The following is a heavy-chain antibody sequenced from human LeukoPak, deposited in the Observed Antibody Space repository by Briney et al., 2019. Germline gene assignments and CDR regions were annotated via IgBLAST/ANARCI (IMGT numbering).Heavy chain of an antibody. V-gene: IGHV3-74*01. CDR2: ISPDGRNI. Sequence: GGALRLSCAASGFTLSDYWMNWVRQVPGKGPVWVSHISPDGRNIAYADSVKGRFTISRDSAKNTLYLQMNSLRVGDTAVYYCVRDGGGTTPYDCWGQGTLVTVSS. CDR3: VRDGGGTTPYDC. J-gene: IGHJ4*02. D-gene: IGHD1-7*01. CDR1: GFTLSDYW.